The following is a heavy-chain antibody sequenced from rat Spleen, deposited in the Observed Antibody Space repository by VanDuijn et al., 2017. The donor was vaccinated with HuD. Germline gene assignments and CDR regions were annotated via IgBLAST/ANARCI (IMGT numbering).Heavy chain of an antibody. D-gene: IGHD3-5*01. Sequence: EVQLVESGGGLVQPGRSLKLSCVASGFTFNNYWMTWIRQAPGKGLEWVASIKNTGDTTYYPDSVNGRFTISRDNAKSTLYLQMNSLRSEDTATYYCTRVATFRPFDYWGQGVMVTVSS. CDR2: IKNTGDTT. V-gene: IGHV5-31*01. CDR3: TRVATFRPFDY. J-gene: IGHJ2*01. CDR1: GFTFNNYW.